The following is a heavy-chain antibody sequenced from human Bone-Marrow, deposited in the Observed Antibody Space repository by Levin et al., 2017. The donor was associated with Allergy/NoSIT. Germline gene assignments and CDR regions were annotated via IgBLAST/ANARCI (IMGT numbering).Heavy chain of an antibody. J-gene: IGHJ4*02. CDR2: IRSKANSYAT. CDR1: GFTFSGSA. D-gene: IGHD3-22*01. V-gene: IGHV3-73*01. Sequence: GGSLRLSCAASGFTFSGSAMHWVRQASGKGLEWVGRIRSKANSYATAYAASVKGRFTISRDDSKNTAYLQMNSLKTEDTAVYYCTRINYYDSSGYLKGYYFDYWGQGTLVTVSS. CDR3: TRINYYDSSGYLKGYYFDY.